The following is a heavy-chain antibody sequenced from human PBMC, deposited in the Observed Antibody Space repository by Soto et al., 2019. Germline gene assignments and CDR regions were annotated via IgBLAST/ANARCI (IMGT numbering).Heavy chain of an antibody. CDR2: TYYRSKWYN. J-gene: IGHJ4*02. CDR3: ASERVQQVHYFDD. CDR1: GDSVSSNSAT. Sequence: SQTLSLTCAISGDSVSSNSATWNWIRQYPSRGLEWLGRTYYRSKWYNDYAQSVKSRITINPDTSNNQFSLQLNSVTPEVTAVYYCASERVQQVHYFDDWGQGALVTVSS. D-gene: IGHD6-13*01. V-gene: IGHV6-1*01.